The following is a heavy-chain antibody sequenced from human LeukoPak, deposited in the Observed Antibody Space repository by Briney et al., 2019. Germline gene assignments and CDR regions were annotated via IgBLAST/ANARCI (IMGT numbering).Heavy chain of an antibody. CDR1: GFTVSSNY. D-gene: IGHD5-18*01. CDR3: ARDWGIETAMVTIFDY. CDR2: ISYDGSNK. V-gene: IGHV3-30-3*01. Sequence: TGGSLRLSCAASGFTVSSNYMSWVRQAPGKGLEWVAVISYDGSNKYYADSVKGRFTISRDNSKNTLYLQMNSLRAEDTAVYYCARDWGIETAMVTIFDYWGQGTLVTDSS. J-gene: IGHJ4*02.